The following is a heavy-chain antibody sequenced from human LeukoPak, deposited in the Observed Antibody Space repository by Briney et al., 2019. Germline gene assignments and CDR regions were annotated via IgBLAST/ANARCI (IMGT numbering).Heavy chain of an antibody. D-gene: IGHD6-13*01. V-gene: IGHV1-69*05. J-gene: IGHJ6*03. CDR1: GGTFNSYA. CDR2: LIPIFGTA. Sequence: SSVKVPCQASGGTFNSYAISWVRQAPGQGLEWMGGLIPIFGTANYAQKFQGRVTITTDESTSTAYMELSSLRSEDTAVYYCARGWSSSWLFYYYYMDVWGKGTTVTVSS. CDR3: ARGWSSSWLFYYYYMDV.